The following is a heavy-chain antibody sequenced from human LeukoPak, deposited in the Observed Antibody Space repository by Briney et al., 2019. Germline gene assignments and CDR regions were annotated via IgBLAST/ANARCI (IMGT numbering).Heavy chain of an antibody. CDR3: TRENRPFCPFAF. J-gene: IGHJ4*02. CDR1: GGSIDITNY. D-gene: IGHD2/OR15-2a*01. Sequence: KPPGTLSLTCGVSGGSIDITNYWSWVRQAPGRGLEWIGEISHDGTTNYNSSLRSRVAMSFDRANNQFSLSLTSVTAADTAVYYCTRENRPFCPFAFWGQGVLVTVSS. CDR2: ISHDGTT. V-gene: IGHV4-4*03.